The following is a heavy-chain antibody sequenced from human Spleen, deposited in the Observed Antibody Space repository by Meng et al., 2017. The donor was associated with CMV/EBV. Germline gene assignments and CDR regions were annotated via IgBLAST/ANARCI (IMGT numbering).Heavy chain of an antibody. CDR3: ARGDSGSYYFDY. CDR2: IYYTGST. CDR1: GGSISSSSYY. D-gene: IGHD1-26*01. J-gene: IGHJ4*02. V-gene: IGHV4-39*07. Sequence: GSLRLSCTVSGGSISSSSYYWGWIRQPPGKGLEWIGSIYYTGSTYYNPSLKTRVTISIDTSMNQFSLRLTSVTAADTAVFYCARGDSGSYYFDYWGPGTLVTVSS.